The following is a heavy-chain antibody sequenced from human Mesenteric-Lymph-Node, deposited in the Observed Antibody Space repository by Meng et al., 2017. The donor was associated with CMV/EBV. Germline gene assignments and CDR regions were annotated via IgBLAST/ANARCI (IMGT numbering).Heavy chain of an antibody. CDR3: ARGGAMARGMDV. Sequence: GESLKISCVASGFTFSSYSMNWVRQTPGKGLEWVSYISSTNSPIYYADSVKGRFTISRDNSKNSLYLEMKSLRADDTAVYYCARGGAMARGMDVWGQGTTVTVSS. CDR2: ISSTNSPI. D-gene: IGHD2-2*01. V-gene: IGHV3-48*01. CDR1: GFTFSSYS. J-gene: IGHJ6*02.